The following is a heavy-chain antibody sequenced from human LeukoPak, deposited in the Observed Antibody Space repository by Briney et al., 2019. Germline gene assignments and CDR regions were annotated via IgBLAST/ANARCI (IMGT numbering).Heavy chain of an antibody. CDR3: TTRHIVVVTAITSFDY. V-gene: IGHV3-15*01. D-gene: IGHD2-21*02. CDR2: IKSKTDGGTT. CDR1: GFTFSNAR. Sequence: PGGSLRLSCAASGFTFSNARMSWVRQAPGKGLEWVGRIKSKTDGGTTDYAAPVKGRFTISRDDSKNTLYLQMNSLKTEDTAVYYCTTRHIVVVTAITSFDYWGQGTLVTVSS. J-gene: IGHJ4*02.